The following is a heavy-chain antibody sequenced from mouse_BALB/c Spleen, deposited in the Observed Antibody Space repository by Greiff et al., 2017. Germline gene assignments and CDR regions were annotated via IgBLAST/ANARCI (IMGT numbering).Heavy chain of an antibody. J-gene: IGHJ4*01. D-gene: IGHD2-2*01. CDR3: ARVGLRRSMDY. CDR1: GYTFTSYT. V-gene: IGHV1-4*01. CDR2: INPSSGYT. Sequence: VQLQQSGAELARPGASVKMSCKASGYTFTSYTMHWVKQRPGQGLEWIGYINPSSGYTNYNQKFKDKATLTADKSSSTAYMQLSSLTSEDSAVYYCARVGLRRSMDYWGQGTSVTVSS.